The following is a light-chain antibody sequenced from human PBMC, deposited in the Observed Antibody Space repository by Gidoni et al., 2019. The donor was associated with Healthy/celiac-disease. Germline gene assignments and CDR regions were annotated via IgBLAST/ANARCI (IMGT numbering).Light chain of an antibody. CDR1: QGISSA. V-gene: IGKV1D-13*01. J-gene: IGKJ1*01. Sequence: AIQLTQSPSSLSASVGDRVTITCRASQGISSALAWYQQKPGKAPKLLIYDASSLESGVPSRFSGSGSGTDFTLTISSLQPEDFATYYCQQFNNYPQTFXQXTKVEIK. CDR2: DAS. CDR3: QQFNNYPQT.